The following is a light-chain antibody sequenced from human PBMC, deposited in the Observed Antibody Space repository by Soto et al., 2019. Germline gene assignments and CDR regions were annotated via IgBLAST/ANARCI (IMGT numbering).Light chain of an antibody. CDR1: QGLVTN. J-gene: IGKJ4*01. Sequence: EVMTPQSPATLSVSPGERPTLSCSASQGLVTNLPWFQQKPGQAPRLLIYAASPRATAVPGRFSGSGSGTEFTLTISSLQYEDVAVYYCQQYNHWPLTFGGGTKVDIK. CDR2: AAS. V-gene: IGKV3-15*01. CDR3: QQYNHWPLT.